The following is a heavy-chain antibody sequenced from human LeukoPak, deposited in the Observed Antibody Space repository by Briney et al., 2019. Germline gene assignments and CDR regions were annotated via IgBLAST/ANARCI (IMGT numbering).Heavy chain of an antibody. V-gene: IGHV3-23*01. CDR1: GFTFTSFA. D-gene: IGHD4-17*01. CDR2: ISGSGGST. J-gene: IGHJ6*02. CDR3: AKAPRYGDYGGYYYGMDV. Sequence: GGSLRLSCAASGFTFTSFAMTWVRQAPGKGLEWVSAISGSGGSTYYADSVKGRFTISRDNSKNTLYLQMNSLRAEDTALYYCAKAPRYGDYGGYYYGMDVWGQGTTVTVSS.